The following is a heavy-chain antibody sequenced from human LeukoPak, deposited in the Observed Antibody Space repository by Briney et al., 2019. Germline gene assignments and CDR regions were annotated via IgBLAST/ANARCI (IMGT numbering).Heavy chain of an antibody. V-gene: IGHV3-30*04. CDR2: ISYDGSNK. D-gene: IGHD5-24*01. Sequence: GRSLRLSCAASGFTFSSYAMHWVRQAPGKGLEWVAVISYDGSNKYYADSVKGRFTISRDNFKNTLYLQMNSLRAEDTAVYYCARGRMATIDYYYGMDVWGQGTTVTVSS. CDR3: ARGRMATIDYYYGMDV. J-gene: IGHJ6*02. CDR1: GFTFSSYA.